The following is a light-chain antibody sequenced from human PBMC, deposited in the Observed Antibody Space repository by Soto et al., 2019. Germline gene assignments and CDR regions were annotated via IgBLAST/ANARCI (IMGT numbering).Light chain of an antibody. Sequence: IQMSQAPSTLSASVLDTVTITFLSIQSFSTWLAWYQQKPGRAPKLLIYKASSLESGVPSRFSGSGSGTEFTLTISSLQPDDFATYYCQQYNTYSTFGQGTRLEIK. CDR1: QSFSTW. J-gene: IGKJ5*01. CDR2: KAS. V-gene: IGKV1-5*03. CDR3: QQYNTYST.